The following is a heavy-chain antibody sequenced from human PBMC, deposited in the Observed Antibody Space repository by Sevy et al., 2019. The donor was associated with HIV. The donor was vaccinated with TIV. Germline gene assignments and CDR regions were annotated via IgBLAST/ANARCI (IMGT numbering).Heavy chain of an antibody. CDR1: GYTFTSYG. CDR2: ISAYNGNT. Sequence: ASVKVSCKASGYTFTSYGISWVRQAPGQGLEWMGWISAYNGNTNYAQKLQGRVTMTTDTYTSTAYMELRSLRSDDTAVYYCARYLLRSSTLGQTDYWGQGTLVTVSS. J-gene: IGHJ4*02. D-gene: IGHD3-3*01. V-gene: IGHV1-18*01. CDR3: ARYLLRSSTLGQTDY.